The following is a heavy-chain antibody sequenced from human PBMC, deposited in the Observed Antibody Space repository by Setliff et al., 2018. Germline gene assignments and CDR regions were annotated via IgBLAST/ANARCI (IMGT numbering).Heavy chain of an antibody. Sequence: ASVKVSCKASGYTFTNFGISWVRGAPGQGLEWMGWISASNGKTNYAQKFQGRVTMTTDTSTSTAYMDLRSLRSDDTAVYYCARNIMIFGVLSTAEYFQHWGQGTLVTVSS. CDR3: ARNIMIFGVLSTAEYFQH. V-gene: IGHV1-18*01. CDR2: ISASNGKT. CDR1: GYTFTNFG. J-gene: IGHJ1*01. D-gene: IGHD3-3*01.